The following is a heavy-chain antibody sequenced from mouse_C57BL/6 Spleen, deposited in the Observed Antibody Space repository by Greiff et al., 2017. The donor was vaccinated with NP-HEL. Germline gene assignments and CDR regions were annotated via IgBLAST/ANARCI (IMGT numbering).Heavy chain of an antibody. CDR1: GYTFTDYY. CDR2: IYPGSGNT. Sequence: VQLVESGAELVRPGASVKLSCKASGYTFTDYYINWVKQRPGQGLEWIARIYPGSGNTYYNEKFKGKATLTADKSSSTAYMQLSSLTSEDSAVYFCARDDYDAWFACWGQGTLVTVAA. D-gene: IGHD2-4*01. CDR3: ARDDYDAWFAC. J-gene: IGHJ3*01. V-gene: IGHV1-76*01.